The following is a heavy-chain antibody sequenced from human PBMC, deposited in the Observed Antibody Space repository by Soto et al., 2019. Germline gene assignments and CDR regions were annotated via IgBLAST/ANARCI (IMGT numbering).Heavy chain of an antibody. V-gene: IGHV3-48*03. CDR3: ASRSKPDYYYYGMDV. D-gene: IGHD2-2*01. J-gene: IGHJ6*02. CDR2: ISSSGSTI. Sequence: AGGSLRLSCAASGFAFSSYEVNWVRKAPGKGLEWVSYISSSGSTIYYADSVKGRFTISRDNAKNSLYLQMNSLRAEDTAVYYCASRSKPDYYYYGMDVWGQGTTVTVSS. CDR1: GFAFSSYE.